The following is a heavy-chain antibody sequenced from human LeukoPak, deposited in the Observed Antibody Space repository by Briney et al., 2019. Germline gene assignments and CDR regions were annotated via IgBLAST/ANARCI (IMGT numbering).Heavy chain of an antibody. CDR2: INPNSGGT. D-gene: IGHD3-22*01. CDR1: GYTFTGYY. CDR3: ARPPPYYYDSSGYPFDY. V-gene: IGHV1-2*02. Sequence: ASVKVSCKASGYTFTGYYMHWVRQAPGQGLEWMGWINPNSGGTNYAQKFQGRVTMPRDTSISTAYMELSRLRSDDTAVYYCARPPPYYYDSSGYPFDYWGQGTLVTVSS. J-gene: IGHJ4*02.